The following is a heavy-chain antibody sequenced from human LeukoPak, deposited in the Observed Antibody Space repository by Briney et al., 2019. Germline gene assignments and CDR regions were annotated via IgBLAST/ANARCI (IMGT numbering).Heavy chain of an antibody. CDR1: GYTFTGYY. CDR3: AREKDLVTGTTEFDY. D-gene: IGHD1-7*01. V-gene: IGHV1-2*02. CDR2: INPNSGGT. Sequence: ASVKVSCKASGYTFTGYYMHWVRQAPGQGLEWMGWINPNSGGTNYAQKFQGRVTMTRDTSISTAYMELSRLRSDGTAVYYCAREKDLVTGTTEFDYWGQGTLVTVSS. J-gene: IGHJ4*02.